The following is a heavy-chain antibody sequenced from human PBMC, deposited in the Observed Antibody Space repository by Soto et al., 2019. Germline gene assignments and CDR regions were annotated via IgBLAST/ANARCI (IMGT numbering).Heavy chain of an antibody. Sequence: EVQLLESGGGLVQPGGSLRLSCAASGFTFSSYAMSWVRQAPGKGLEWVSAISGSGGSTYYADSVKGRFTISRDNSKNTLYLQMISMRADDTAVYYCAKDYWRCSGGSCYGPFDYWGQGTLVTVSS. CDR2: ISGSGGST. J-gene: IGHJ4*02. D-gene: IGHD2-15*01. CDR3: AKDYWRCSGGSCYGPFDY. CDR1: GFTFSSYA. V-gene: IGHV3-23*01.